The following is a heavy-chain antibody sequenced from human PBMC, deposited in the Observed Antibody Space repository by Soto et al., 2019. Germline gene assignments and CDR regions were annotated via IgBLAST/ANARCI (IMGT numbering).Heavy chain of an antibody. V-gene: IGHV4-59*01. D-gene: IGHD2-8*01. J-gene: IGHJ4*02. Sequence: SETLSLTCTVSGTSISSYYWSWIRQPPGKGLEWIANIHYSGTTNYNPSLASRVTLSVDTSKNQFSLKMTSVTAADRAMYFCAGYNSYAIDYWGRGTLVTVSS. CDR1: GTSISSYY. CDR3: AGYNSYAIDY. CDR2: IHYSGTT.